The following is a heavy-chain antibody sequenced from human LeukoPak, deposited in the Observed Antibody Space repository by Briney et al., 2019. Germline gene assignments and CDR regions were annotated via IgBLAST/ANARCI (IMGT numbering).Heavy chain of an antibody. V-gene: IGHV1-46*01. Sequence: ASVKVSCKASGYTFTSYHMHWVRQAPGQGLEWMGIINPSGGSTSYAQKFQGRVTMTRDTSTSTVYMELSSLRSEDTAVYYCARDWGVGAKEYYFDYWGQGTLVTVSS. CDR3: ARDWGVGAKEYYFDY. CDR2: INPSGGST. J-gene: IGHJ4*02. D-gene: IGHD1-26*01. CDR1: GYTFTSYH.